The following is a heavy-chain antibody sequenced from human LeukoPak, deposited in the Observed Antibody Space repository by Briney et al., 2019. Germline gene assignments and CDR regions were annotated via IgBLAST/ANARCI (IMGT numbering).Heavy chain of an antibody. Sequence: PGGSLRLSCAASGFTFSNYNMNWVRQAPGKTMEWVSSITSSGTYIFYADSVRGRFTISRDNAKNSLYLQINSLRAEDTAVYYCARDPYSGSYVDYYYYYYMDVWGKGTTVTIPS. D-gene: IGHD1-26*01. V-gene: IGHV3-21*01. CDR3: ARDPYSGSYVDYYYYYYMDV. CDR1: GFTFSNYN. J-gene: IGHJ6*03. CDR2: ITSSGTYI.